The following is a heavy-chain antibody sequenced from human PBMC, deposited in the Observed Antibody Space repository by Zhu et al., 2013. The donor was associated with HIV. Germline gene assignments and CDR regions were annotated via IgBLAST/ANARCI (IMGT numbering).Heavy chain of an antibody. D-gene: IGHD1-26*01. CDR1: GYTFISYA. CDR3: VRAQEGGTTRGLDSFDI. V-gene: IGHV1-3*01. Sequence: QVQLVQSGAEVKKPGASVKVSCKASGYTFISYAVHWVRQAPGQRLEWMGWINAGNGNTKYSQKFQGRVTITRDTSASTAYMELSSLRSEDTAVYYCVRAQEGGTTRGLDSFDIWGQGTMVTVSS. CDR2: INAGNGNT. J-gene: IGHJ3*02.